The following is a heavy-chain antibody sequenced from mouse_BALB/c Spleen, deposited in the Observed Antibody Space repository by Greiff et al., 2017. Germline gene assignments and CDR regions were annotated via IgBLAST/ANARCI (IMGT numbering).Heavy chain of an antibody. D-gene: IGHD2-10*01. CDR1: GYAFTNYL. Sequence: VQLQQSGAELVRPGTSVKVSCKASGYAFTNYLIEWVKQRPGQGLEWIGVINPGSGGTNYNEKFKGKATLTADKSSSTAYMQLSSLTSDDSAVYFCARWGPYYGNYDAMDYWGQGTSVTVSS. J-gene: IGHJ4*01. V-gene: IGHV1-54*03. CDR3: ARWGPYYGNYDAMDY. CDR2: INPGSGGT.